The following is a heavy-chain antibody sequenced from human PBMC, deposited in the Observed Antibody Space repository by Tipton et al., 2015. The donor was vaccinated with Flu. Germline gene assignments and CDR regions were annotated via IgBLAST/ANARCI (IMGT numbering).Heavy chain of an antibody. V-gene: IGHV4-38-2*01. CDR3: ARRDFSNYVSDPKNWFDR. CDR2: VHQTGST. J-gene: IGHJ5*02. Sequence: LRLSCAASGFTFSDYYMSWIRQAPGKGLEWIGNVHQTGSTYYNPSLRSRVTISVDTSKNQFSLEMRSVTAADMAVYYCARRDFSNYVSDPKNWFDRWGQGILVTVSS. CDR1: GFTFSDYY. D-gene: IGHD3-16*01.